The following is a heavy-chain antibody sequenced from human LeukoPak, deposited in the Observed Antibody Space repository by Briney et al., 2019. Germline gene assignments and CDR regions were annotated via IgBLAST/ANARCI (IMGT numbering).Heavy chain of an antibody. Sequence: GGSLRLSCAASGFTSCSHDMKGVRQPPGKGLEWVSYISSSGSIIYYADSVKGRFTFSRDNAKNSLYLQMNSLRGEDTAVYYCARDRSVAAGYYGMDVWGQGTTVTVSS. CDR1: GFTSCSHD. J-gene: IGHJ6*02. V-gene: IGHV3-48*03. CDR3: ARDRSVAAGYYGMDV. CDR2: ISSSGSII. D-gene: IGHD2-21*01.